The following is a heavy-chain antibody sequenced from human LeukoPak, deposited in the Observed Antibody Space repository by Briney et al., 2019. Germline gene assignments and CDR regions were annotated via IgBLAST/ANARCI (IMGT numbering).Heavy chain of an antibody. CDR2: IYTSGST. Sequence: SETLSLTCTVSGGSISSYYWSWIRQPPGKGQEWIGYIYTSGSTNYNPSLKSRVTISVDTSKNQFSLKLSSVTAADTAVYYCARLGGVRARCIDYYDTTVKGCGPYYFDYWGQGTLVTVSS. J-gene: IGHJ4*02. CDR1: GGSISSYY. V-gene: IGHV4-4*09. CDR3: ARLGGVRARCIDYYDTTVKGCGPYYFDY. D-gene: IGHD3-22*01.